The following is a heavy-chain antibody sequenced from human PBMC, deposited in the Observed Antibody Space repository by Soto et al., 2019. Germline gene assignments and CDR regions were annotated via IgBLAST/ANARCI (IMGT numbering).Heavy chain of an antibody. Sequence: ASVKVSCKASGYTFTGYYMHWVRQAPGQGLEWMGWINPNSGGTNYAQKFQGWVTMTRDTSISTAYMELSRLRSDDTAVYYCARDFGADFGGFNWFDPWGQGTLVTVSS. CDR3: ARDFGADFGGFNWFDP. CDR1: GYTFTGYY. D-gene: IGHD3-3*01. V-gene: IGHV1-2*04. J-gene: IGHJ5*02. CDR2: INPNSGGT.